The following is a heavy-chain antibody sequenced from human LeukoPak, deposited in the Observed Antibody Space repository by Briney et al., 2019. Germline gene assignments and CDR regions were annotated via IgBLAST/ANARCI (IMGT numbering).Heavy chain of an antibody. J-gene: IGHJ4*02. CDR2: IRYDGSNK. Sequence: PGGSLRLSCAASGFTFSSYGMHWVRQAPGKGLEGVAFIRYDGSNKYYADSVKGRFTISRDNSKNTLYLQMNSLRAEDTAVYYCAKPYCSGGSCYPFDYWGQGTLVTVSS. D-gene: IGHD2-15*01. CDR3: AKPYCSGGSCYPFDY. CDR1: GFTFSSYG. V-gene: IGHV3-30*02.